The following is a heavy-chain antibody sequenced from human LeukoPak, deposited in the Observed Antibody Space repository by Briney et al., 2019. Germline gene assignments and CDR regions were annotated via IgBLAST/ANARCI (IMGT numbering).Heavy chain of an antibody. CDR3: ARDQLSYCDGDCP. Sequence: GGSRRLSCAASGFTFSNYWMHWVRQVPGKGPEWVSHINGDGSDTGYADSVKGRFTISRDNRKNTVYLQMNSLRAEDTAVYYCARDQLSYCDGDCPWGQGTLVTVSS. CDR1: GFTFSNYW. V-gene: IGHV3-74*01. D-gene: IGHD2-21*02. J-gene: IGHJ5*02. CDR2: INGDGSDT.